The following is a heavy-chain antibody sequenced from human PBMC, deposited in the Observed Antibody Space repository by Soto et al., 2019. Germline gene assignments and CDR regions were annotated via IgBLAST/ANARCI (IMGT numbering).Heavy chain of an antibody. Sequence: SETLSLTCTVSGGSISSGGYYWSWIRQPPGKGLEWIGYIYYSGSTNYNPSLKSRVTISVDTSKNQFSLKLSSVTAADTAVYYCARDNLELWLDYWGQGTLVTVSS. V-gene: IGHV4-61*08. CDR3: ARDNLELWLDY. CDR2: IYYSGST. D-gene: IGHD5-18*01. J-gene: IGHJ4*02. CDR1: GGSISSGGYY.